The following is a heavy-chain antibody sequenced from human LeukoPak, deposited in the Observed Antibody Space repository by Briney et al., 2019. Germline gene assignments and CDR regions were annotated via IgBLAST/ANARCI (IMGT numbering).Heavy chain of an antibody. J-gene: IGHJ4*02. CDR2: ISYTGNT. CDR1: GFTLSSYA. CDR3: AKAPVTTCRGAFCYPFDY. V-gene: IGHV3-23*01. Sequence: GGSLRLSCAASGFTLSSYAMSWLRQAPGKGLEWVSAISYTGNTYHADSVKGRFTISKDSSKNTLFLQKNRLRPEDAAVYYCAKAPVTTCRGAFCYPFDYWGLGTVVTVSS. D-gene: IGHD2-15*01.